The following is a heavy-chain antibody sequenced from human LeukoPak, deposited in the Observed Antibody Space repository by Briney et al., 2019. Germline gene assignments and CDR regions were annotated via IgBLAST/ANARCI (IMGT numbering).Heavy chain of an antibody. CDR1: EYTFTNNY. D-gene: IGHD3-22*01. CDR2: INPSDDST. CDR3: ARAYYESSAYRHAVYFDY. V-gene: IGHV1-46*01. J-gene: IGHJ4*02. Sequence: ASVKVSCKASEYTFTNNYIHWLRQAPGQGLEWMGIINPSDDSTRYAQKFQGRVTMTKDTSTNTVYMHLSSLSSDDTAVYYCARAYYESSAYRHAVYFDYWGQGTLVTVSS.